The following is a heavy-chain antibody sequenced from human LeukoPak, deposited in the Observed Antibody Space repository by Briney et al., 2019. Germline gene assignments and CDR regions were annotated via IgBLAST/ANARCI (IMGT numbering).Heavy chain of an antibody. CDR3: ARASPNPGGYLGATYYFDY. CDR1: GGTFSSYA. CDR2: IIPIFGTA. D-gene: IGHD3-16*02. J-gene: IGHJ4*02. V-gene: IGHV1-69*13. Sequence: SVKVSCKASGGTFSSYATSWVRQAPGQGLEWMGGIIPIFGTANYAQKFQGRVTITADESTSTAYMELSSLRSEDTAVYYCARASPNPGGYLGATYYFDYWGQGTLVTVSS.